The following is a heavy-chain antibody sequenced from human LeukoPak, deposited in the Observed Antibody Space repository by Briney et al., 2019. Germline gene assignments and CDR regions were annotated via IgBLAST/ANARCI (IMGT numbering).Heavy chain of an antibody. Sequence: ASVKVSCKASGYTFTSYGISWVRQAPGQGLEWMGWISAYHGNTYYAQKLQGRVTLTTDTSTNTAYMELRSQRSDDTAVYDCARDLYYYDCSGYHDVFDIWGQGTMVTVSS. J-gene: IGHJ3*02. CDR2: ISAYHGNT. CDR1: GYTFTSYG. V-gene: IGHV1-18*01. CDR3: ARDLYYYDCSGYHDVFDI. D-gene: IGHD3-22*01.